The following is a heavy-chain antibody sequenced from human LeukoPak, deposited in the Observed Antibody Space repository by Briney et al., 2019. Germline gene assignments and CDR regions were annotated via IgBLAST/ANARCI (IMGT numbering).Heavy chain of an antibody. J-gene: IGHJ5*02. CDR1: GFTFSSYG. V-gene: IGHV3-33*08. D-gene: IGHD6-13*01. Sequence: GGSLRLPCAASGFTFSSYGMHWVRQAPGKGLEWVAVIWYGGSNKYYADSVKGRFTISRDNSKNTLYLQMNSLRAEDTAVYYCAQEAAGTNWFDPWGQGTLVTVSS. CDR3: AQEAAGTNWFDP. CDR2: IWYGGSNK.